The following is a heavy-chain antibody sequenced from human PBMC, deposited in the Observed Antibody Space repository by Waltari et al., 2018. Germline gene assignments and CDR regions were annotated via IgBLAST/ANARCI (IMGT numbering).Heavy chain of an antibody. J-gene: IGHJ4*02. CDR1: GYRFTSYG. V-gene: IGHV1-18*01. CDR3: ARDAFRFLDF. CDR2: DNTYDGNT. D-gene: IGHD3-3*01. Sequence: QVHLVQSGTEVKQPGASVKVSCKASGYRFTSYGITWVRQAPGQGLEWMGWDNTYDGNTKYGQELQGRLTMTTDTITTTAYMELRGLRADDTALYFCARDAFRFLDFWGQGTLVTVSS.